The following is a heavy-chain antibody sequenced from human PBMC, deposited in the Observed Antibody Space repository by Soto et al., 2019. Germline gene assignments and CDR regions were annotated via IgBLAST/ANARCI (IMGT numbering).Heavy chain of an antibody. Sequence: GASVKVSCKASGYTFTSYYMHWVRQAPGQGLEWMGIINPSGGSTSYAQKFQGRVTMTRDTSTSTVYMELSSLRSEDTAVYYCARARPYGSGNRGWFDPWGQGTLVTVSS. CDR1: GYTFTSYY. V-gene: IGHV1-46*03. J-gene: IGHJ5*02. CDR2: INPSGGST. D-gene: IGHD3-10*01. CDR3: ARARPYGSGNRGWFDP.